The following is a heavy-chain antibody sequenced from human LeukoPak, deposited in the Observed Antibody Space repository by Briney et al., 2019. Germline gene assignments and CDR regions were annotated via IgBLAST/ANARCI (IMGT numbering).Heavy chain of an antibody. CDR3: ARDQKFYYDSSGYIPDYYFDY. CDR1: GYTFTSYY. V-gene: IGHV1-46*01. D-gene: IGHD3-22*01. CDR2: INPSGGST. Sequence: GASVKVSCKASGYTFTSYYMHWVRQAPGQGPEWMGIINPSGGSTSYAQKFQGRVTMTRDTSTSTVYMELSSLRSEDTAVYYCARDQKFYYDSSGYIPDYYFDYWGQGTLVTVSS. J-gene: IGHJ4*02.